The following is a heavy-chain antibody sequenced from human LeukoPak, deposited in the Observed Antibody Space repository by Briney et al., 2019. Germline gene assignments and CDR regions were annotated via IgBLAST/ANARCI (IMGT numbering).Heavy chain of an antibody. J-gene: IGHJ4*02. CDR3: ARDLGGSCIDY. CDR2: INPSGGST. CDR1: GYTFTSYY. Sequence: ASVKVSFKASGYTFTSYYMHWVRQAPEQGLEWMGIINPSGGSTSYAQKFQGRVTMTRDTSTSTVYMELSSLRSEDTAVYYCARDLGGSCIDYWGQGTLVTVSS. D-gene: IGHD2-15*01. V-gene: IGHV1-46*01.